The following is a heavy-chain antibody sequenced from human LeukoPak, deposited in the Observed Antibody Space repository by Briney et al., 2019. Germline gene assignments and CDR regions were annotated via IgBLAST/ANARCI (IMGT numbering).Heavy chain of an antibody. CDR1: GCTNSNAF. J-gene: IGHJ4*02. V-gene: IGHV3-15*01. CDR2: IKSKTDGGTT. D-gene: IGHD3-22*01. Sequence: PGGFLIPCCASSGCTNSNAFMSWGRQAPGKLLEWVGRIKSKTDGGTTDYAAPVKGRFTISRVDSKYTLYLQMNSLNTEDTAVYYCTTDGVTYYYDSSDYYCVHSFVYWGQGTLVTVSS. CDR3: TTDGVTYYYDSSDYYCVHSFVY.